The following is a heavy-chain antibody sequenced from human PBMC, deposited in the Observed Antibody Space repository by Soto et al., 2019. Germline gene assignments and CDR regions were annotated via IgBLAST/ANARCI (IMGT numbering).Heavy chain of an antibody. CDR1: GFTFSSYE. D-gene: IGHD3-9*01. V-gene: IGHV3-48*03. CDR2: ISSSGSTI. CDR3: ASSNYDILTGYSIYYYYYGMDV. J-gene: IGHJ6*02. Sequence: GGSLRLSCAASGFTFSSYEMNWVRQAPGKGLEWVSYISSSGSTIYYADSVKGRFTISRDNAKNSLYLQMNSLRAEDTAVYYCASSNYDILTGYSIYYYYYGMDVWGQGTTVTVSS.